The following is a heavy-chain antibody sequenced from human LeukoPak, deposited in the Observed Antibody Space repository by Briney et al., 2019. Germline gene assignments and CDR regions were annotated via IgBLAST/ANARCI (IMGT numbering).Heavy chain of an antibody. Sequence: SETLSLTCTVSGGSISSSSYYWGWIRQPPGKGLEWIGSIHYSGSTYYNPSLKSRVTISVDTSKNQFSLKLSSVTAADTAVYYCARGSVKMDYDFWSGYFGPNRDYYYMDVWGKGTTVTVSS. D-gene: IGHD3-3*01. CDR3: ARGSVKMDYDFWSGYFGPNRDYYYMDV. J-gene: IGHJ6*03. V-gene: IGHV4-39*07. CDR1: GGSISSSSYY. CDR2: IHYSGST.